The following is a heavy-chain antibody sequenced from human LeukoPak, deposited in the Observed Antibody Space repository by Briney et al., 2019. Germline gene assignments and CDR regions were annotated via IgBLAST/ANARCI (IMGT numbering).Heavy chain of an antibody. V-gene: IGHV3-33*06. J-gene: IGHJ1*01. D-gene: IGHD3-22*01. CDR3: AKDISGGSGYSQSLQY. Sequence: PGRSLRLSCAASAASGFTFSSYAMHWVRQAPGKGLEWVAVIWYDGSNKSYGDSVKGRFTISRDNSKNTVYLQMNSLRAEDTAVYYCAKDISGGSGYSQSLQYWGQGTLVTVSS. CDR1: GFTFSSYA. CDR2: IWYDGSNK.